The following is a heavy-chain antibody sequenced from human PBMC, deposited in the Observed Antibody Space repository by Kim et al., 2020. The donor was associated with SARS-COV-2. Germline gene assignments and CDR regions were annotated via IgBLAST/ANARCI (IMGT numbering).Heavy chain of an antibody. CDR1: GFTFSSYD. CDR2: ISYDASNR. D-gene: IGHD3-22*01. CDR3: VILHYDEFL. J-gene: IGHJ4*02. Sequence: GGSLRLSCAASGFTFSSYDMHWVRQAPGKGLEWVAVISYDASNRYYADSVKGRFTISRDNSKNTLFLQMNSPRAEDTAIYYCVILHYDEFLWGQGALVTVSS. V-gene: IGHV3-30*03.